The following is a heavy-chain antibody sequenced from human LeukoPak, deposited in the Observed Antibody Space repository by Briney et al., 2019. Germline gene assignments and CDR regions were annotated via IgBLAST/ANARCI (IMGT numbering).Heavy chain of an antibody. CDR1: GFSFSSYG. Sequence: GGSLRLSCAASGFSFSSYGMHWVRQAPGKGLEWVAVIWYDGSIKYYGDSVKGRFTISRDTSDNTLNLQMNDLGAEDSAVYYCAAKGNGYTGIYVFAHWGQGTLVTVSA. V-gene: IGHV3-33*01. D-gene: IGHD1-26*01. CDR3: AAKGNGYTGIYVFAH. CDR2: IWYDGSIK. J-gene: IGHJ4*02.